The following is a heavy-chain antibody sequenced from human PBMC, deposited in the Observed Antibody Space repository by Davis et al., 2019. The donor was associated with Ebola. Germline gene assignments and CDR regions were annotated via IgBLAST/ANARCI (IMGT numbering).Heavy chain of an antibody. CDR2: INAGNGNT. CDR1: GYTFTSYA. D-gene: IGHD3-10*01. Sequence: ASVKVSCKASGYTFTSYAIHWVRQAPGQRLEWMGWINAGNGNTKYSQKFQGRVTITRDTSASTAYMELSSLRSEDTAVYYCARGGRGVLLDYYYGMDVWDQGTTVTVSS. J-gene: IGHJ6*02. V-gene: IGHV1-3*01. CDR3: ARGGRGVLLDYYYGMDV.